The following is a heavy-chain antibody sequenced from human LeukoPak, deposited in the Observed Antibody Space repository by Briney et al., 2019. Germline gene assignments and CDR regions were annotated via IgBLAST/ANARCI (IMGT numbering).Heavy chain of an antibody. CDR3: ARGTLNYYDSSGYITTNAFDI. Sequence: GASVKVSCKASGYTFTSYDINWVRQATGQGLEWMGWMNSNSGNTGYAQKFQGRVTMTRNTSISTAYMELSSLRSEDTAVYYCARGTLNYYDSSGYITTNAFDIWGQGTMVTVSS. D-gene: IGHD3-22*01. J-gene: IGHJ3*02. CDR2: MNSNSGNT. V-gene: IGHV1-8*01. CDR1: GYTFTSYD.